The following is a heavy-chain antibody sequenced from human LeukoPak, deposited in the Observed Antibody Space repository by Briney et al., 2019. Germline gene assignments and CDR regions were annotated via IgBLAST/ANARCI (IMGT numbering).Heavy chain of an antibody. CDR2: ISGSGGST. J-gene: IGHJ4*02. CDR3: ARGLGVQLWAPVDY. V-gene: IGHV3-23*01. Sequence: PGGSLRLSCAASGFTFSSYAMSWVRQAPGKGLEWVSAISGSGGSTYYADSVKGRFSISRDNSKNTLYLQMNSLRAEDTALYYCARGLGVQLWAPVDYWGQGTLVTVSS. D-gene: IGHD5-18*01. CDR1: GFTFSSYA.